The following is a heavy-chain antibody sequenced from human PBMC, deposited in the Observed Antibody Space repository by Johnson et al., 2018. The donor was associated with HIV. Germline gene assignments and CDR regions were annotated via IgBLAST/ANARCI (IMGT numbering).Heavy chain of an antibody. CDR3: ARAPEVRGVDAFDV. CDR1: GFTFSSYD. J-gene: IGHJ3*01. V-gene: IGHV3-13*01. Sequence: VQLVESGGGLVQPGGSLRLSCAASGFTFSSYDMHWVRQATGKGLEWVSAIGTAGDTYYPGSVKGRFTISRENAKNSLYLQMNSLEAEDTAVYYCARAPEVRGVDAFDVWGQGTVVTVSS. CDR2: IGTAGDT. D-gene: IGHD3-10*01.